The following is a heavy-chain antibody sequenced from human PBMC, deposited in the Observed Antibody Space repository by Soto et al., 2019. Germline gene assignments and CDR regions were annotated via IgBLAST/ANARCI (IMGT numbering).Heavy chain of an antibody. V-gene: IGHV4-59*01. CDR3: ANYDNRGFRLWG. J-gene: IGHJ4*02. D-gene: IGHD3-22*01. CDR2: IYHSGST. Sequence: SETLSLTCTVSGGSITTYYWSWIRQPPGKGLEWIGYIYHSGSTNYNPSLRSRVTISLDTSKSQFSLRLSSVTAADTAVYYCANYDNRGFRLWGWGQGTLVIVSA. CDR1: GGSITTYY.